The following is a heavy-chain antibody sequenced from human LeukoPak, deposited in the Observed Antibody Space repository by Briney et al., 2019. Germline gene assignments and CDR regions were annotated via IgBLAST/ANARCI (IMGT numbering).Heavy chain of an antibody. CDR2: IRSKVNSYAT. J-gene: IGHJ4*02. V-gene: IGHV3-73*01. CDR1: GFTFSGSA. CDR3: TRRSGDDSRGYYDY. Sequence: GGSLRLSCAASGFTFSGSAMHWDRQASGKGLEWVGRIRSKVNSYATAYAASVKGRFTISRDESKNTAYLQMNSLKTEDTAVYYCTRRSGDDSRGYYDYWGQGTLVTVSS. D-gene: IGHD3-22*01.